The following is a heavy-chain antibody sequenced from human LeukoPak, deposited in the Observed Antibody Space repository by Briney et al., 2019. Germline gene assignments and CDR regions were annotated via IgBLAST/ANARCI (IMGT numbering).Heavy chain of an antibody. D-gene: IGHD3-9*01. J-gene: IGHJ5*02. CDR1: GGSISSYY. V-gene: IGHV4-4*07. CDR2: IYTSGST. CDR3: ARERKHSRYFDP. Sequence: SVTLSLTCTVSGGSISSYYWSWIRQPAGKGLEWIGRIYTSGSTNYNPSLKSRVTMSVDTSKNQFSLKLSSVTAADTAVYYCARERKHSRYFDPWGQGTLVTVSS.